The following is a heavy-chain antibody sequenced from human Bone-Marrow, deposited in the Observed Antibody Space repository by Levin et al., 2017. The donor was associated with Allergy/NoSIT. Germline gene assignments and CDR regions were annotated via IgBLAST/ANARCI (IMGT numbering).Heavy chain of an antibody. CDR3: AGRERSATKDGRTVYYNYGMDV. CDR1: GFTFSIFA. D-gene: IGHD1-1*01. Sequence: PGGSLRLSCAASGFTFSIFAMHWVRQAPGKGLEWVSGISGSAPSSFYGDSMKAPSTYYADSVKGRFTVSRDNSKNTLYLQMNSLRDEDTDVYYWAGRERSATKDGRTVYYNYGMDVWGQGTAVTVSS. J-gene: IGHJ6*02. CDR2: ISGSAPSSFYGDSMKAPST. V-gene: IGHV3-23*01.